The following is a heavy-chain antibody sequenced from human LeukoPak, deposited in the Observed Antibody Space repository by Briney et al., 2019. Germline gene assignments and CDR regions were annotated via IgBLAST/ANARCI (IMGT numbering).Heavy chain of an antibody. D-gene: IGHD2-2*01. CDR3: ATYRTSFIYWYFDL. J-gene: IGHJ2*01. CDR1: GGSISSYY. CDR2: IYYSGST. V-gene: IGHV4-59*01. Sequence: SETLSLTCTVSGGSISSYYWSWIRQPPGKGLEWIGYIYYSGSTNYNPSLKSRVTISVDTSKNQFSLELSSVTAADTAVYYCATYRTSFIYWYFDLWGRGTLVTVSS.